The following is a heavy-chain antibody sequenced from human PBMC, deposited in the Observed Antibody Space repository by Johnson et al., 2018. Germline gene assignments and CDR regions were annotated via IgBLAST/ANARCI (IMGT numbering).Heavy chain of an antibody. D-gene: IGHD4-23*01. V-gene: IGHV3-30*18. CDR1: GFTFSSYW. CDR2: ISYDGSNK. J-gene: IGHJ6*03. CDR3: AKPKDGGNSLSFMDV. Sequence: QVQLQESGGGLVQPGGSLRLSCAASGFTFSSYWMHWDRQAPGKGLEWVAVISYDGSNKYYADSVKGRVTISRDNSKNTLYVQMNSLRAEETAVYYCAKPKDGGNSLSFMDVWGKGTTVTVSS.